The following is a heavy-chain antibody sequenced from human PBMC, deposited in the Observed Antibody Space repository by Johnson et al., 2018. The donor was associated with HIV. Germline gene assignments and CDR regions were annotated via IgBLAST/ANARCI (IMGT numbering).Heavy chain of an antibody. CDR2: IGTSGDT. CDR3: ARRRSYDDAFDI. D-gene: IGHD3-10*01. V-gene: IGHV3-13*01. Sequence: VQLVESGGGVVQPGGSLRLSCAASGFTFSSYGMHWVRQAPGKGLEWVSGIGTSGDTYSGSVKGRFTVSRENAKNFLYLQMNSLRAGDTAIYYCARRRSYDDAFDIWGQGTMVTVSS. J-gene: IGHJ3*02. CDR1: GFTFSSYG.